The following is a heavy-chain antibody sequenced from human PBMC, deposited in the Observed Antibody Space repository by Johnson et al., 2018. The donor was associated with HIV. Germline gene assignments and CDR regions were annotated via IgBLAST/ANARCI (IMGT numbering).Heavy chain of an antibody. Sequence: VQLVESGGGLIQPGGSLRLSCAASGFIVSNNYMSWVRQTPGKGLEWVSVIYSGGSTYYADSVKGRFTISRDSSKNTVYLQMNSLRAEDTAIYYCAKFRQSRIVTWGGAFDIWGQGTMVTVSS. V-gene: IGHV3-53*01. CDR1: GFIVSNNY. D-gene: IGHD3-22*01. CDR2: IYSGGST. CDR3: AKFRQSRIVTWGGAFDI. J-gene: IGHJ3*02.